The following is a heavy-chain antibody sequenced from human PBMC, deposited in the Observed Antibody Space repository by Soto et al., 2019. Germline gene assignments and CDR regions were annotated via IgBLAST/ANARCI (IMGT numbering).Heavy chain of an antibody. J-gene: IGHJ4*02. D-gene: IGHD6-25*01. Sequence: SETLSLTCTVSGGSISSSSYFWVLIRQPPGKGLEWIGYIYYSGSTNYNPSLKSRVTISVDTSKNQFSLKLSSVTAADTAVYYCARLYGFSGFDYWGQGTLVTVSS. CDR2: IYYSGST. CDR3: ARLYGFSGFDY. CDR1: GGSISSSSYF. V-gene: IGHV4-61*05.